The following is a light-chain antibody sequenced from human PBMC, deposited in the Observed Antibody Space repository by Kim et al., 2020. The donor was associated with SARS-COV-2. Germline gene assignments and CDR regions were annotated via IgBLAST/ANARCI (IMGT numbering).Light chain of an antibody. CDR2: GVS. CDR3: SAYASSSTLV. CDR1: SNDFGGYNY. Sequence: GQSITISCTGTSNDFGGYNYVAWYQQHPGKAPKLIIFGVSNRPSGVSNRFSGSKSGNTASLTISGLQAEDEADYYCSAYASSSTLVFGTGTKVTVL. J-gene: IGLJ1*01. V-gene: IGLV2-14*03.